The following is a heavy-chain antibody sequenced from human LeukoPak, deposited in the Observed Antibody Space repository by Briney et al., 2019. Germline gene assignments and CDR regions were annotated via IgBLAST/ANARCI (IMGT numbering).Heavy chain of an antibody. Sequence: KSSETLSLTCTVSGGSISSYYWSWIRQPPGKGLEWIGYIYYSGSTNYNPSLKSRVTISVDTSKNQFSLKLSSVTAADTAVYYCARTLAYCGGDCYPNWFDPWGQGTLVTVSS. V-gene: IGHV4-59*01. CDR3: ARTLAYCGGDCYPNWFDP. CDR2: IYYSGST. CDR1: GGSISSYY. D-gene: IGHD2-21*02. J-gene: IGHJ5*02.